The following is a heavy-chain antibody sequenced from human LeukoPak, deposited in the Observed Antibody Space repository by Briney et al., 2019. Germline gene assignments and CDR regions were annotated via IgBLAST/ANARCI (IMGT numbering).Heavy chain of an antibody. V-gene: IGHV4-61*02. CDR2: IYTSGST. J-gene: IGHJ4*02. CDR1: GGSISSGSYY. Sequence: PSETLSLTCTVSGGSISSGSYYWSWIRQPAGKGLEWIGRIYTSGSTNYNPSLKSRVTISVDTSKNQFSLKLSSVTAADTAVYYCAQGGKGSIDYWGQGTLVTVSS. CDR3: AQGGKGSIDY. D-gene: IGHD4-23*01.